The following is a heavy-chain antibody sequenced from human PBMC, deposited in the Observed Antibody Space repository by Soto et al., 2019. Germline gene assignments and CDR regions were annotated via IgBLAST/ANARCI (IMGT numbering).Heavy chain of an antibody. V-gene: IGHV1-69*13. D-gene: IGHD1-1*01. CDR3: ARDEGWNDRDYDMEV. CDR2: IIPVFGSA. J-gene: IGHJ6*02. CDR1: GDTFSSYS. Sequence: SVKVSCKASGDTFSSYSITWVRQAPGQGLEWMGGIIPVFGSANYAQKFQGRVTITADESTSTAYMELSSLRSQDTAVYFRARDEGWNDRDYDMEVWGQGTTVTVS.